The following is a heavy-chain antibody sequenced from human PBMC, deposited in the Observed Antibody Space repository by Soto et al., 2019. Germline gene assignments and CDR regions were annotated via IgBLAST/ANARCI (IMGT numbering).Heavy chain of an antibody. CDR1: GFTFTGSA. J-gene: IGHJ4*02. V-gene: IGHV1-58*01. CDR3: AADPWGYSSNWYDFDY. D-gene: IGHD6-13*01. Sequence: SGKVSSEASGFTFTGSAVQSVRQARGQRLEWIGGIVVGSGNTPYAQKFQERVTITRDMSTITAYMELSSLRSEDAAVDYCAADPWGYSSNWYDFDYLGQGTLVTVSS. CDR2: IVVGSGNT.